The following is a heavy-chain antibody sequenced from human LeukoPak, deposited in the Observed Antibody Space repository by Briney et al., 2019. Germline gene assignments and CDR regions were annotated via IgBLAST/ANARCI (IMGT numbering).Heavy chain of an antibody. J-gene: IGHJ5*02. CDR3: ARDWDGRSDCFDP. D-gene: IGHD1-26*01. V-gene: IGHV1-18*01. CDR1: GDTFSTFG. CDR2: ISGRSDDI. Sequence: ASVKVSCKASGDTFSTFGISWVRQVPGHGLEWMGYISGRSDDINYAQNFEGRLTMTTDTPTSTAYMDLVSLTSAATAVYYCARDWDGRSDCFDPWGQGTLVIVSS.